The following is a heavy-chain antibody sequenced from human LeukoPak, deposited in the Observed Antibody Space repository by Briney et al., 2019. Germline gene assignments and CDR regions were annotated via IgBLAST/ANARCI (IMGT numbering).Heavy chain of an antibody. D-gene: IGHD5-18*01. V-gene: IGHV3-11*01. CDR1: GFTFSDYY. CDR3: VRDLGVDTSMIFFDY. CDR2: ISSSGSTI. Sequence: GGSLRLSCAASGFTFSDYYMSWIRQAPGKGLEWVSYISSSGSTIYYADSVKGRFTISRDNAKNSLYLQMNSLRADDTAVFYCVRDLGVDTSMIFFDYWGQGTLVTVSS. J-gene: IGHJ4*02.